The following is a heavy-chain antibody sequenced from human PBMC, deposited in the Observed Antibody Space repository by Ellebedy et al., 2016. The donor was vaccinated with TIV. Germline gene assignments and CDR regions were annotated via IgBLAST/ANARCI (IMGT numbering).Heavy chain of an antibody. J-gene: IGHJ4*02. CDR2: ITHSGST. CDR3: ARGLARDY. CDR1: GGSFSGYY. V-gene: IGHV4-34*01. Sequence: MPSETLSLTCAVYGGSFSGYYWSWIRQPPGKGLEWMGEITHSGSTNYNPSLKSRVTISVDTSKNQFSLNPSSVTAADTAVYYCARGLARDYWGQGTLVTVSS.